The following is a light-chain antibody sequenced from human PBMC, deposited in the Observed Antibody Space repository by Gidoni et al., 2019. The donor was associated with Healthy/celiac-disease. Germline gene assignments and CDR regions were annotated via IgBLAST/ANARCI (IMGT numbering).Light chain of an antibody. V-gene: IGKV3-15*01. CDR2: GAS. J-gene: IGKJ1*01. CDR3: RQYNNWPRT. CDR1: QSVSSN. Sequence: EIVMTQSPATLSVSPGERATLSCRASQSVSSNLAWYQQKPGQAPRLLIYGASTRATGIPARLSGSGSGTEFTLTISSLQSEDFAVYYCRQYNNWPRTFGQGTEVEFK.